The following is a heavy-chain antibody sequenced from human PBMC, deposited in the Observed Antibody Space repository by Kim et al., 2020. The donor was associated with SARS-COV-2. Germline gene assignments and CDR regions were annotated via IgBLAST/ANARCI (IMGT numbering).Heavy chain of an antibody. Sequence: GGSLRLSCAASGFTFRSFGMSWVRQAPGMGLEWVSTIVGAGEPTFYADSVKGRFTISRDKSKNTMYLQMNSLRAEDTAVYYCAKRDSTGSYYFDYWGQGTLVTVSS. V-gene: IGHV3-23*01. J-gene: IGHJ4*02. CDR3: AKRDSTGSYYFDY. CDR1: GFTFRSFG. CDR2: IVGAGEPT. D-gene: IGHD6-19*01.